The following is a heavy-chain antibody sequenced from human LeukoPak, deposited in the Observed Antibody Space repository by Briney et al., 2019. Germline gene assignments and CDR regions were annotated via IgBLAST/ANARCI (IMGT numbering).Heavy chain of an antibody. Sequence: SETLSLTCAVYGGSFSDYYWSWIRQPPGKGLEWIREINHSGSTNYNPSLKSRVTISVDTSKNQFSLKLSSVTAADTAVYYCARVRKAAPTWFGDRAFDIWGQGTMVTVSS. CDR1: GGSFSDYY. V-gene: IGHV4-34*01. J-gene: IGHJ3*02. CDR2: INHSGST. CDR3: ARVRKAAPTWFGDRAFDI. D-gene: IGHD3-10*01.